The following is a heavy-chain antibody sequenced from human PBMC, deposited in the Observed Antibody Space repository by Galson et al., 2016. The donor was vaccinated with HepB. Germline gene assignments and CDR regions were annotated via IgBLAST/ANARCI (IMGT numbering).Heavy chain of an antibody. D-gene: IGHD3-10*01. V-gene: IGHV3-9*01. CDR3: TKADTGGYGSGSIDY. J-gene: IGHJ4*02. Sequence: SLRLSCATSGFIFNDYAMHWVRQTPGKGLEWVSGIGWNSGHVGYAASVKGRFTISRDNARSSLSLQMNSLSPEDTAVYYCTKADTGGYGSGSIDYWGQGTLATVSS. CDR2: IGWNSGHV. CDR1: GFIFNDYA.